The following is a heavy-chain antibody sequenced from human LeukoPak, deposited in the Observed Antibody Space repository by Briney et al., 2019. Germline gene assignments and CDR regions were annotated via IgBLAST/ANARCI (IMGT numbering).Heavy chain of an antibody. CDR1: GFTFSSYS. D-gene: IGHD3-10*01. Sequence: GGSLRLSCAASGFTFSSYSMNWVRQAPGKGLEWVSSISSVSNSYIDYADSVKGRFTISRDNAKNTLYLQMNSLRAEDTAVYYCAKDLAPYGSGSHQGVDPWGQGTLVTVSS. CDR2: ISSVSNSYI. CDR3: AKDLAPYGSGSHQGVDP. J-gene: IGHJ5*02. V-gene: IGHV3-21*01.